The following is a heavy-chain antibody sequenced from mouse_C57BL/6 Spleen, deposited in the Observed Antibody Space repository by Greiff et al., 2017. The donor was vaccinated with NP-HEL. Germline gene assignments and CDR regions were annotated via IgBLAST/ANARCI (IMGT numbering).Heavy chain of an antibody. Sequence: QVQLQQSGAELVMPGASVKLSCKASGYTFTSYLMHWVKQRPGQGLEWIGEIDPSDSYTNYNQKFKGKSTLTVDKSSSTAYMQLSSLTSEDSAVYYCARRYYYGSSYDYYAMDYWGQGTSVTVSS. V-gene: IGHV1-69*01. CDR1: GYTFTSYL. CDR2: IDPSDSYT. D-gene: IGHD1-1*01. J-gene: IGHJ4*01. CDR3: ARRYYYGSSYDYYAMDY.